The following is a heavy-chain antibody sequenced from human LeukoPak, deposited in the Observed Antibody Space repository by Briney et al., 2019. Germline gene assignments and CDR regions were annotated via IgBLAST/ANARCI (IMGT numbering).Heavy chain of an antibody. V-gene: IGHV4-59*01. CDR3: ARGVPRWAYFDY. D-gene: IGHD2-2*01. Sequence: SETLSPTCTVSGGSISSYYWSWIRQPPGKGLEWIGYIYYSGSTNYNPSLKSRVTISVDTSKNQFSLKLSSVTAADTAVYYCARGVPRWAYFDYWGQGTLVTVSS. CDR1: GGSISSYY. J-gene: IGHJ4*02. CDR2: IYYSGST.